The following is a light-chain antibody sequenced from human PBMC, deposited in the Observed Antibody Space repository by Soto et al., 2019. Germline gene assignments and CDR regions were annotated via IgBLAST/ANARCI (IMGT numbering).Light chain of an antibody. V-gene: IGLV2-8*01. Sequence: QSVLTQPPSASGSPGQSVTISCTGTSGDIGGYDYVSWYQQHPGKAPKLMIYEVTKRPLGVPDRFSGSKSGNTASLTVSGLQAEDEADYYCSSYVGSNNPYVFGTGTKLTVL. CDR2: EVT. CDR3: SSYVGSNNPYV. CDR1: SGDIGGYDY. J-gene: IGLJ1*01.